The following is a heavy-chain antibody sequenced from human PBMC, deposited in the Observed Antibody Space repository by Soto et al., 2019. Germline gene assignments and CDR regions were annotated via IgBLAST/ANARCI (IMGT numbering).Heavy chain of an antibody. Sequence: PGGSLRLSCAASGFTFSNAWMNWVRQAPGKGLEWVGRIKSKTDGGTTDYAAPVKGRFTISRDDSKNTLYLQMNSLKTEDTAVYYCTTGDSSGWSFYYGMDVWGQGTTVTVSS. CDR1: GFTFSNAW. V-gene: IGHV3-15*07. D-gene: IGHD6-19*01. J-gene: IGHJ6*02. CDR3: TTGDSSGWSFYYGMDV. CDR2: IKSKTDGGTT.